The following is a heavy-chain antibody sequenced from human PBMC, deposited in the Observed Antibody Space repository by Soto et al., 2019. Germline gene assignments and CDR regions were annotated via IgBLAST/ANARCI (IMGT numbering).Heavy chain of an antibody. Sequence: QIQLVQSGAEVKKPGASVRVSCKASGYTVTSYYMHWVRQAPGQGLEWMGIINPSGGSTTYAQKFEGRLTMTRDTSTSTVYMELSSLRSEDTAVYYCARPPGYTDRNFFDYWGQGTLVTVSS. CDR3: ARPPGYTDRNFFDY. CDR1: GYTVTSYY. CDR2: INPSGGST. D-gene: IGHD2-2*02. V-gene: IGHV1-46*01. J-gene: IGHJ4*02.